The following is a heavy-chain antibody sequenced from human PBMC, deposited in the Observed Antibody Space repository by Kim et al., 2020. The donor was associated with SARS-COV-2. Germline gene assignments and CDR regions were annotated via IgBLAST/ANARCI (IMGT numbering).Heavy chain of an antibody. D-gene: IGHD6-19*01. CDR1: GGTFSSYA. Sequence: SVKVSCKASGGTFSSYAISWVRQAPGQGLEWMGRIIPILGIANYAQKFQGRVTITADKSTSTAYMELSSLRSEDTAVYYCASPVAPSSGWLYYYGMDVWGQGTTVTVSS. CDR2: IIPILGIA. J-gene: IGHJ6*02. V-gene: IGHV1-69*04. CDR3: ASPVAPSSGWLYYYGMDV.